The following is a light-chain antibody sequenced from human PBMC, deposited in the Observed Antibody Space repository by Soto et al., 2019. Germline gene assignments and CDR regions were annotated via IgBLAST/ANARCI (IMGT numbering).Light chain of an antibody. CDR1: QSISTY. V-gene: IGKV1-39*01. J-gene: IGKJ5*01. CDR3: QQSYSTPIT. CDR2: AAS. Sequence: DIQMTQSPSSLSASVGDRVTVPCRASQSISTYLYWYQQKPGKAPKLLIYAASSLQSGVPSRFSGSGSGTDFTLTISSLQPEDFATYYCQQSYSTPITFGQGTRLEI.